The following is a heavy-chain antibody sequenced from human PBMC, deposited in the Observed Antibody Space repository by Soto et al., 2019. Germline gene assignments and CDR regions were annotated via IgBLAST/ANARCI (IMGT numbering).Heavy chain of an antibody. CDR2: ISYDGGNK. V-gene: IGHV3-30*18. J-gene: IGHJ6*02. D-gene: IGHD1-26*01. CDR1: GFTFSSYG. Sequence: GGSLRPSCAASGFTFSSYGMHWVRQAPGKGLEWVAVISYDGGNKYYADSVKGRFTISRDNSKNTLYLQMNSLRAEDTAVYYCAKDDIVGATMYYYGMDVWGQGTTVTVSS. CDR3: AKDDIVGATMYYYGMDV.